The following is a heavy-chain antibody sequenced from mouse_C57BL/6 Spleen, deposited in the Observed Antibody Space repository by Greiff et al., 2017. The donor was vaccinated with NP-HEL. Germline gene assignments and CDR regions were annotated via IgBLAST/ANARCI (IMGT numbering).Heavy chain of an antibody. CDR2: ISDGGSYT. J-gene: IGHJ1*03. Sequence: EVMLVESGGGLVKPGGSLKLSCAASGFTFSSYAMSWVRQTPEKRLEWVATISDGGSYTYYPDNVKGRFTISRDNAKNNLYLQMSHLKSEDTAMYYCARPLYGSSYVDWYFDVWGTGTTVTVSS. CDR1: GFTFSSYA. V-gene: IGHV5-4*03. CDR3: ARPLYGSSYVDWYFDV. D-gene: IGHD1-1*01.